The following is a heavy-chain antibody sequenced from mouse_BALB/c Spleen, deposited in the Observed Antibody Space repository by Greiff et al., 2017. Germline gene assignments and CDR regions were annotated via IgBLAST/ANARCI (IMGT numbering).Heavy chain of an antibody. Sequence: EVQLVESGGGLVKPGGSLKLSCAASGFTFSDYYMYWVRQTPEKRLEWVATISDGGSYTYYPDSVKGRFTISRDNAKNNLYLQMSSLKSEDTAMYYCARGGGTPACFAYWGQGTLVTVSA. CDR3: ARGGGTPACFAY. CDR2: ISDGGSYT. J-gene: IGHJ3*01. V-gene: IGHV5-4*02. CDR1: GFTFSDYY. D-gene: IGHD2-14*01.